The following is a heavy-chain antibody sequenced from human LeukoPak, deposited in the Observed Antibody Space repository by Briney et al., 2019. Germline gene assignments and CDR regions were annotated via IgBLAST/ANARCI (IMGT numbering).Heavy chain of an antibody. Sequence: SETLSLTCTVSGGSISSYYWSWIRQPPGKGLEWIGYIYYSGSTNYNPSLKSRVTISVDTSKNQFSLRLSSVTAADTAVYYCATLPGITGTTRAGQTDDYWGQGTLVTVSS. J-gene: IGHJ4*02. CDR3: ATLPGITGTTRAGQTDDY. D-gene: IGHD1-20*01. V-gene: IGHV4-59*12. CDR2: IYYSGST. CDR1: GGSISSYY.